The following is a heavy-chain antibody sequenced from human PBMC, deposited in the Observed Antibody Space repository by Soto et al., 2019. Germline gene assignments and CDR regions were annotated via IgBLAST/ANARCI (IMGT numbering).Heavy chain of an antibody. CDR2: IFPGDSDT. D-gene: IGHD6-19*01. CDR1: GYSFTSYW. CDR3: ARHGAVAGTHAFDI. Sequence: GESLKISCKGSGYSFTSYWIGWVRQMPGKGLEWMGIIFPGDSDTRYSPSFQGQVTISAENSISTPYLQWSSLRASDTAMYYCARHGAVAGTHAFDIWGQGTMVTVSS. V-gene: IGHV5-51*01. J-gene: IGHJ3*02.